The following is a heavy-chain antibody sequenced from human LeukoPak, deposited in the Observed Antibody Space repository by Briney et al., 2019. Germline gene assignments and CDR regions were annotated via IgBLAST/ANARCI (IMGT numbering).Heavy chain of an antibody. D-gene: IGHD3-22*01. J-gene: IGHJ4*02. V-gene: IGHV4-59*01. CDR1: GGSISSYY. Sequence: SGTLSLTCTVSGGSISSYYWSWIRQPPGKGLEWIGYIYYSGSTNYNPSLKSRVTISVDTSKNQFSLKLSSVTAADTAVYYCARATNSYDSSNLGYWGQGTLVTVSS. CDR3: ARATNSYDSSNLGY. CDR2: IYYSGST.